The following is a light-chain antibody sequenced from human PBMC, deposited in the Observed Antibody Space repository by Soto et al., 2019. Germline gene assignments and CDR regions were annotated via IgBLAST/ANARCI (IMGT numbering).Light chain of an antibody. J-gene: IGLJ3*02. CDR1: SSNIGAGYD. V-gene: IGLV1-40*01. Sequence: QCVLTQSPSVSGAPGQRVTISCTGSSSNIGAGYDVHWYQQLPGTAPKLLIYGNSNRPSGVPDRFSGSKSATSASLAITGLQAEDEADYYCQSYDSSLSGWVFGGGTKVTVL. CDR3: QSYDSSLSGWV. CDR2: GNS.